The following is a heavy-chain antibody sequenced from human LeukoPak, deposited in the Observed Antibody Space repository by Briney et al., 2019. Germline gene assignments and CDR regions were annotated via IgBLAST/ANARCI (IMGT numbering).Heavy chain of an antibody. CDR2: ISSSSSTI. J-gene: IGHJ4*02. CDR1: GFTFSSYS. D-gene: IGHD3-16*02. Sequence: GGSLRLSCAASGFTFSSYSMDWVRQAPGKGLEWVSYISSSSSTIYYADSVKGRFTISRDNAKNSLYLQMNSLRAEDTAVYYCARDQGHYDYVWGSYRPYYFDYWGQGTLVTVSS. CDR3: ARDQGHYDYVWGSYRPYYFDY. V-gene: IGHV3-48*04.